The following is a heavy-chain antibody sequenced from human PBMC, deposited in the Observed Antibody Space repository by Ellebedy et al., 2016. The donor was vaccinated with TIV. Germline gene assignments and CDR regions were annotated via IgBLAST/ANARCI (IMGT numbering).Heavy chain of an antibody. CDR2: ISSSSSTI. J-gene: IGHJ4*02. CDR3: ARDGSGSYPQYYFDY. Sequence: GESLKISCAASGFTFSSYSMNWVRQAPGKGLEWVSYISSSSSTIYYADSVKGRFTISRDNAKNSLYLQMNSLRDEDTAVHYCARDGSGSYPQYYFDYWGQGTLVTVSS. V-gene: IGHV3-48*02. CDR1: GFTFSSYS. D-gene: IGHD3-10*01.